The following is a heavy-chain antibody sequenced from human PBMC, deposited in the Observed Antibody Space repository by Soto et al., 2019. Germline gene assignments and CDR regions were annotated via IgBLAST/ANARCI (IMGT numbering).Heavy chain of an antibody. Sequence: LRLSCAASGFTFSSYAMSWVRQAPGKGLEWVSAISGSGGSTYYADSVKGRFTISRDNSKNTLYLQMNSLRAEDTAVYYCAKDSQEYSSGWYGFWFDPWGQGTLVTVSS. J-gene: IGHJ5*02. CDR2: ISGSGGST. D-gene: IGHD6-19*01. V-gene: IGHV3-23*01. CDR3: AKDSQEYSSGWYGFWFDP. CDR1: GFTFSSYA.